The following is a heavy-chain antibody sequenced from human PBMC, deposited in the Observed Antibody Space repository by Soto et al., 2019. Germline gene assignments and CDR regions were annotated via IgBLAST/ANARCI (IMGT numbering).Heavy chain of an antibody. D-gene: IGHD6-19*01. J-gene: IGHJ4*02. CDR1: GDSIKSNVW. Sequence: TSETLSLTCSVSGDSIKSNVWWSWVRQPPGKGLEWIGEIFHKGNTYYNPSFESRVTMSVDKPKNQFSLLLTTVTATDTAMYYCARDVAVPGESDRFDQWGQGIMVTVSS. V-gene: IGHV4-4*02. CDR3: ARDVAVPGESDRFDQ. CDR2: IFHKGNT.